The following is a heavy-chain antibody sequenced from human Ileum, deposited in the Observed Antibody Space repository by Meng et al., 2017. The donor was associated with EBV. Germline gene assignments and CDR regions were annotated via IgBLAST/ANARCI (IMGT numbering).Heavy chain of an antibody. V-gene: IGHV4-4*02. CDR1: GDTISSDIW. J-gene: IGHJ4*02. D-gene: IGHD1-7*01. CDR2: VYHRGDT. Sequence: QVHWRESGPGLVKPSGPLALTCTVSGDTISSDIWWSWVRQPPGKGLEWIGEVYHRGDTNYNPSLKSRVDISVDKSKNQFYLSLFSVTAADTAVYYCGRDQGRELINHWGQGTLVTVSS. CDR3: GRDQGRELINH.